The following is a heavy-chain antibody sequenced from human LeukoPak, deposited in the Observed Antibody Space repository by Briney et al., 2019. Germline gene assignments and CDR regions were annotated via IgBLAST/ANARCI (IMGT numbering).Heavy chain of an antibody. CDR3: ARYAITNTKTRKSALFDY. CDR2: IYYSGST. V-gene: IGHV4-59*01. D-gene: IGHD3-10*01. Sequence: PSETLSLTCTVSGGSISSSYWSWIRQPPGKGLEWIGYIYYSGSTNYNPPLKSRVTISVDTSKNQFSLKLSSVTAADTAVYYCARYAITNTKTRKSALFDYWGQGTLVTVSS. J-gene: IGHJ4*02. CDR1: GGSISSSY.